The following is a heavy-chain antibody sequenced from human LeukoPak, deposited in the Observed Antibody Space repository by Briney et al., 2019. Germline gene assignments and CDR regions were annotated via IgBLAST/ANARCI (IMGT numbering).Heavy chain of an antibody. V-gene: IGHV1-18*01. CDR1: GYTFTSYG. Sequence: ASVKVSCKASGYTFTSYGISWVRQAPGQGLEWMGWISAYNGNTNYAQKLQGRVTMTTDTSTSTAYMELRSLRSDDTAVYYCARDRWGLLSYPGAQTMPFFDYWGQGTLVTVSS. D-gene: IGHD1-26*01. J-gene: IGHJ4*02. CDR2: ISAYNGNT. CDR3: ARDRWGLLSYPGAQTMPFFDY.